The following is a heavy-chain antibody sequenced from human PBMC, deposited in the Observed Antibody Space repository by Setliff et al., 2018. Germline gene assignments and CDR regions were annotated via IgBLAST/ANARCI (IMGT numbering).Heavy chain of an antibody. CDR3: TRDRPYENDSTGYYYFDY. D-gene: IGHD3-22*01. Sequence: ASVKVSCKASGYTFTSYDINWVRQAPGQGLEWMGWISVYNGNAKYAQKFQGRVTMTADTSTSTAYMDLRSLRSDDTAVYYCTRDRPYENDSTGYYYFDYWGQGTLVTVSS. J-gene: IGHJ4*02. CDR1: GYTFTSYD. CDR2: ISVYNGNA. V-gene: IGHV1-18*01.